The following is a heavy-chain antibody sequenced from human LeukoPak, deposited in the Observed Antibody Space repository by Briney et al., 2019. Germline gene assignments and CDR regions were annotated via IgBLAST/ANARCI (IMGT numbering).Heavy chain of an antibody. V-gene: IGHV4-59*08. J-gene: IGHJ4*02. D-gene: IGHD6-13*01. Sequence: PSETLSLTCTVSGGSISNYYWGWIRQPPGKGLEWIGYIHYSGSTNYNPSLKSRVTISVDTSKNQFSLMLSSVTAADTAVYYCARHSSSYYDFDYWGQGTLVTVSS. CDR2: IHYSGST. CDR1: GGSISNYY. CDR3: ARHSSSYYDFDY.